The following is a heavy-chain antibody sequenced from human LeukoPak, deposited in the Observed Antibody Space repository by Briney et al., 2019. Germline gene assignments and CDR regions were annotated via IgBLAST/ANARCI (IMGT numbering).Heavy chain of an antibody. D-gene: IGHD3-10*01. CDR2: IYYSGST. CDR1: GGSISSYY. Sequence: SETLSLTCTVSGGSISSYYWSWIRQPPGKGLEWLGYIYYSGSTNYNPSLKSRVTISVDTTKNQFSLKLSSVTAADTAVYYCARDLYAFGELLGWFDPWGQGTLVTVSS. J-gene: IGHJ5*02. V-gene: IGHV4-59*01. CDR3: ARDLYAFGELLGWFDP.